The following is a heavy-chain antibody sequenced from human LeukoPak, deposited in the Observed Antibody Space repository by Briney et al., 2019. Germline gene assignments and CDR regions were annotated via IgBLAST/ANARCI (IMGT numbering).Heavy chain of an antibody. Sequence: SETLSLTCTVSGGSISGSYWSWIRQPPGKGLEWIGYIYNSGSTNYNPSLKSRVAISVDTSKNQFSLKLRSVTAPDTAVYYCARDRGNYFDYWGQGTLVTVSS. V-gene: IGHV4-59*01. J-gene: IGHJ4*02. CDR1: GGSISGSY. CDR3: ARDRGNYFDY. D-gene: IGHD6-13*01. CDR2: IYNSGST.